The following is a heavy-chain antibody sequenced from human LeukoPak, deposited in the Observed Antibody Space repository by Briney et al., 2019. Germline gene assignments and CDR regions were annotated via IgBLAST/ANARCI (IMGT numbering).Heavy chain of an antibody. CDR1: GFTFSSYG. CDR3: AKALDYGGNFYFDY. V-gene: IGHV3-30*02. CDR2: IWYDGSNK. J-gene: IGHJ4*02. D-gene: IGHD4-23*01. Sequence: PGGSLRLSCAASGFTFSSYGMHWVRQAPGKGLEWVAVIWYDGSNKYYADSVKGRFTISRDNSKNTLNLQMNSLRAEDTALYYCAKALDYGGNFYFDYWGQGTLVTVSS.